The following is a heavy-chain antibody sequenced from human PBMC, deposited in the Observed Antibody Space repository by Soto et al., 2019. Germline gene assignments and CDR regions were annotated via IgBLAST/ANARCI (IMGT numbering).Heavy chain of an antibody. V-gene: IGHV4-59*08. Sequence: LSLTCTVSGGSISSYYWSWIRRPPGKGLEWIGYIYYSGSTNYNPSLKSRVTISVDTSKNQFSLKLSSVTAADTAVYYCARLYSSSSSYYYYYYMDVWGKGTTVTVSS. CDR3: ARLYSSSSSYYYYYYMDV. J-gene: IGHJ6*03. CDR1: GGSISSYY. D-gene: IGHD6-6*01. CDR2: IYYSGST.